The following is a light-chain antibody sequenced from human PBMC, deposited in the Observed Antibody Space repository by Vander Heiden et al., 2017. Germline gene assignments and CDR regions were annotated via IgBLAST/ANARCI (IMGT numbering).Light chain of an antibody. CDR1: ALPKKF. V-gene: IGLV3-10*01. CDR3: YSVDSSGNQYV. J-gene: IGLJ1*01. Sequence: SYELTQPPSVSVSLGQTARITCSGDALPKKFAFWFQQKSGQAPVLVIYEDNKRPSGIPERFSGSSSGTMATLTISGARMEDEADYYCYSVDSSGNQYVFGAGTKVTVL. CDR2: EDN.